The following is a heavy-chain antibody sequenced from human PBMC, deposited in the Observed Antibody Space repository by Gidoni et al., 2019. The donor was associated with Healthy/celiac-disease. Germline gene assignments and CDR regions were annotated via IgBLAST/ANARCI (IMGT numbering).Heavy chain of an antibody. CDR3: TTVQYYYDSSGYYAIDY. CDR2: IKSKTDGGTT. Sequence: EVQLVESGGGLVKPGGSLRLSCAASGFPFSNAWMSWVRQAPGKGLEWVGRIKSKTDGGTTDYAAPVKGRFTISRDDSKNTLYLQMNSLKTEDTAVYYCTTVQYYYDSSGYYAIDYWGQGTLVTVSS. J-gene: IGHJ4*02. D-gene: IGHD3-22*01. V-gene: IGHV3-15*01. CDR1: GFPFSNAW.